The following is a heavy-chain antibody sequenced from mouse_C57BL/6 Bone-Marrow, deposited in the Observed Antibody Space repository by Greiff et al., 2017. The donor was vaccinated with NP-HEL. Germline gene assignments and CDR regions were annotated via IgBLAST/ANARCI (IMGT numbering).Heavy chain of an antibody. V-gene: IGHV14-4*01. CDR1: GFNIKDDY. Sequence: VQLKESGAELVRPGASVKLSCTVSGFNIKDDYMHWVKQRPEQGLEWIGWIDPENGDTEYASKFQGKATITADTSSNTDYLQLSSLTSEDTAVYYGTTGGSSPYAMDYWGQGTSVTVSS. D-gene: IGHD1-1*01. J-gene: IGHJ4*01. CDR2: IDPENGDT. CDR3: TTGGSSPYAMDY.